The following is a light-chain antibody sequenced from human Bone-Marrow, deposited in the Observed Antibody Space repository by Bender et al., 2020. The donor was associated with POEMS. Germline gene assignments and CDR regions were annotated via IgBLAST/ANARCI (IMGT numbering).Light chain of an antibody. J-gene: IGLJ3*02. CDR1: SSDVGAYNY. Sequence: QSALTQPASVSGSPGQSITISCTGTSSDVGAYNYVSWYQQDSGRAPKLIIYDVNSRPSGVSNRFSGSKSGNTASLTISGLQAEDEADYYCSSYTSTRMLVFGGGTKVTVL. CDR3: SSYTSTRMLV. V-gene: IGLV2-14*03. CDR2: DVN.